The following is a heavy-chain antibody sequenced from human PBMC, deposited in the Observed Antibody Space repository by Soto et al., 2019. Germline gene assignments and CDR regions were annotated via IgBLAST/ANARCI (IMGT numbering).Heavy chain of an antibody. CDR2: IIPILGTT. V-gene: IGHV1-69*01. D-gene: IGHD1-1*01. J-gene: IGHJ4*02. CDR1: GGTFSSYP. Sequence: QVQLVQSGAEVKKPGSSVRVSCKASGGTFSSYPIGWVRQAPGQGLEWMGLIIPILGTTNYAQRFQGRVTISADESTSTAYMELSSLRYEDTAVYFCARPRTTATTKGYDYWGQGTLVTVSS. CDR3: ARPRTTATTKGYDY.